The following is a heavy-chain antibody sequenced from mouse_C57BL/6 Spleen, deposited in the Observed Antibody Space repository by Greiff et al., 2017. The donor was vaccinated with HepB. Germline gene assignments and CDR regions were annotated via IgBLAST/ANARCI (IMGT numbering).Heavy chain of an antibody. CDR3: ARRGTYDYDSFAY. J-gene: IGHJ3*01. CDR1: GYTFTSYW. Sequence: VQLQQPGAELVKPGASVKLSCKASGYTFTSYWMHWVKQRPGQGLEWIGMIHPNSGSTNYNEKFKSKATLTVDKSSSTAYMQLSSLTSEDSAVYYCARRGTYDYDSFAYWGQGTLVTVSA. D-gene: IGHD2-4*01. CDR2: IHPNSGST. V-gene: IGHV1-64*01.